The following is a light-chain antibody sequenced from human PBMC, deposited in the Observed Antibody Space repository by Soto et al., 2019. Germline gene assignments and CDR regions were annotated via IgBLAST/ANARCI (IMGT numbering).Light chain of an antibody. CDR1: SSDIGSYNY. CDR2: EVT. J-gene: IGLJ3*02. CDR3: CPYRSRRPWV. Sequence: QSALTQPASVSGSPGQSITISCTGTSSDIGSYNYDSWYQQCPGKAPRLLIYEVTNRPSGVSNRFSGSKSGNTASLTISGLQAEDDADYYCCPYRSRRPWVFGGGTKLTVL. V-gene: IGLV2-14*01.